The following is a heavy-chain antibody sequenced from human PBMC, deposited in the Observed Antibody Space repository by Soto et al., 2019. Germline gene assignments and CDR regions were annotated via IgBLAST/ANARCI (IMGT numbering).Heavy chain of an antibody. J-gene: IGHJ4*02. V-gene: IGHV1-3*01. CDR3: ARTEWFPPYFDY. Sequence: QVHLVQSGAEVKKPGASVRLSCKASGYTFTSYALHWLHQAPGQGLEWMGWINAGDGSTKYSEHFQGRVTITLDTSATTVFVELTGLKSEDTAIYYCARTEWFPPYFDYWGQGSLVTVSS. D-gene: IGHD3-3*01. CDR1: GYTFTSYA. CDR2: INAGDGST.